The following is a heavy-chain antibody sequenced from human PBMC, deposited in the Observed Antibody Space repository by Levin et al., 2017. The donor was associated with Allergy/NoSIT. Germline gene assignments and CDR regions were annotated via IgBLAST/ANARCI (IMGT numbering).Heavy chain of an antibody. CDR1: GGSISSDGYS. CDR2: IYHSGTT. D-gene: IGHD3-3*01. CDR3: ATGPIWSDYYKFLDP. Sequence: PSETLSLTCAVSGGSISSDGYSWSWIRQPPGKGLEWIGYIYHSGTTYYNPSLKSRVTISVDRSKNQFSLNLTSVTAADTAVYYCATGPIWSDYYKFLDPWGQGTLVTVSS. J-gene: IGHJ5*02. V-gene: IGHV4-30-2*01.